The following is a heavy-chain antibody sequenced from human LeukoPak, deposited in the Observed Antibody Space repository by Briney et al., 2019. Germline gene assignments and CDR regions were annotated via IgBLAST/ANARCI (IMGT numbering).Heavy chain of an antibody. Sequence: ETLSLTCTVSGGSISSYYWSWIRQPPGKGLEWIGYIYYSGSTNYNPSLKSRVTISVDTSKNQFSLKLSSVTAADTAVYYCARDRVDYSYYYYGMDVWGQGTTVTVSS. D-gene: IGHD4-11*01. V-gene: IGHV4-59*01. CDR1: GGSISSYY. CDR2: IYYSGST. CDR3: ARDRVDYSYYYYGMDV. J-gene: IGHJ6*02.